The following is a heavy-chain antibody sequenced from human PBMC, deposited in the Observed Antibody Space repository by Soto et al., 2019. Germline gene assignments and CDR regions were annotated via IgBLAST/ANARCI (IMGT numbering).Heavy chain of an antibody. CDR1: GFTFRTYT. CDR3: ERDRGYDAHDYYYNAMDV. J-gene: IGHJ6*02. D-gene: IGHD2-15*01. V-gene: IGHV3-21*01. Sequence: EVQLVESGGGLVKPGGSLRLSCISSGFTFRTYTMNWVRQAPGKGLELVSGIRVFSPYTFYEESVKGRFTISSDNAKNSLYLQMNSLRAEDTAVYSCERDRGYDAHDYYYNAMDVWGQGTTLTVSS. CDR2: IRVFSPYT.